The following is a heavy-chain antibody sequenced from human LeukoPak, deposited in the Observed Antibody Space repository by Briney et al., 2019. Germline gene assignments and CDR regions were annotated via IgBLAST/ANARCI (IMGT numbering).Heavy chain of an antibody. Sequence: PSETLSLTCTVSGGSISSGGYYWSWIRQPPGKGLEWIGYIYHSGSTYYNPSLKSRVTISVDRSKNQFSLKLSSVTAADTAVYYCARSLFGIAAAGNYYYYMDVWGKGTTVTVSS. D-gene: IGHD6-13*01. CDR1: GGSISSGGYY. CDR2: IYHSGST. J-gene: IGHJ6*03. V-gene: IGHV4-30-2*01. CDR3: ARSLFGIAAAGNYYYYMDV.